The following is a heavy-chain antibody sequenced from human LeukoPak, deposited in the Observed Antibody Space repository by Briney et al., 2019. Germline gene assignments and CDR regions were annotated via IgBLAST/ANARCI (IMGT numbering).Heavy chain of an antibody. J-gene: IGHJ6*03. CDR3: TSRSLYSGSLKRYYYYYYYMDV. D-gene: IGHD1-26*01. CDR1: GFTFSCHW. Sequence: GFLRPSCVTSGFTFSCHWKGLVRQAPGKGLEVVGKIKQGGSEKYYVDSVKGRFTMPRDNAKNSLFLRMNSLKTEDTAVYYCTSRSLYSGSLKRYYYYYYYMDVWGKGTTVTVSS. V-gene: IGHV3-7*03. CDR2: IKQGGSEK.